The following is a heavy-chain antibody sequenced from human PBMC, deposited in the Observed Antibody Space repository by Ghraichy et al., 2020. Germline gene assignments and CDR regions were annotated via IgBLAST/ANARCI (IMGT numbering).Heavy chain of an antibody. J-gene: IGHJ4*02. CDR2: MNHDGSQK. D-gene: IGHD4/OR15-4a*01. CDR3: AGANAFDY. V-gene: IGHV3-7*03. CDR1: GFTFYNSW. Sequence: GGSLRLSCAASGFTFYNSWMSWVRQPPGKGLEWVATMNHDGSQKYYVDSVKGRFTISRDNAKNSLYLQMNSLRAEDTALYYCAGANAFDYWGQGTPVTVSS.